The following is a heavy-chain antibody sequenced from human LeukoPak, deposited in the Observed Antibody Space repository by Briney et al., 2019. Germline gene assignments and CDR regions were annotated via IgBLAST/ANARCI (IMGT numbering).Heavy chain of an antibody. Sequence: SETLSLTCAVSGYSISSGYYWGWIRQPPGKGLEWIGSMYHSGSTYYNPSLKSRVTISVDTSKNQLSLKLRSVTAADTAVYYCARALGIFSFDSWDQGTLVTVSS. CDR1: GYSISSGYY. J-gene: IGHJ4*02. D-gene: IGHD3-3*01. CDR3: ARALGIFSFDS. CDR2: MYHSGST. V-gene: IGHV4-38-2*01.